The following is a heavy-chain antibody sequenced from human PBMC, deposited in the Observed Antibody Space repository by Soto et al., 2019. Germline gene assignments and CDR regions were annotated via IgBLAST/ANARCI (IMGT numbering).Heavy chain of an antibody. Sequence: GASVKVSCKASGYTFTSYGISWVRQAPGQGLEWMGWISAYNGNTNYAQKLQGRVTMTTDTSTSTAYMELRSLRSDDTAVYYCAREDGYSGYDPYYYYGMDVWAQRTTVTVSS. CDR1: GYTFTSYG. D-gene: IGHD5-12*01. V-gene: IGHV1-18*01. CDR3: AREDGYSGYDPYYYYGMDV. J-gene: IGHJ6*02. CDR2: ISAYNGNT.